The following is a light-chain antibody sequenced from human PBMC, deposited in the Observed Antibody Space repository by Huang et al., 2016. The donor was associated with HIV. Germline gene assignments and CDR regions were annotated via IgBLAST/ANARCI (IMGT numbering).Light chain of an antibody. CDR2: DAS. Sequence: IVLTQSPATLSLSPGERATLSCRASQRISSYLAWYQQKPGQAPRLLIYDASNRATGIPARFSGSGSGTDFTLTISSREPEDFAVYYCQQRSNWPLTFGGGTKVEIK. CDR1: QRISSY. CDR3: QQRSNWPLT. V-gene: IGKV3-11*01. J-gene: IGKJ4*01.